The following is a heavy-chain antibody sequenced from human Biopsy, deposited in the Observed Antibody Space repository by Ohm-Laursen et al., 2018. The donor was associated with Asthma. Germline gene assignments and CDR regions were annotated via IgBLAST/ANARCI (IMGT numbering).Heavy chain of an antibody. CDR2: ISWTSGSI. Sequence: SPRLSCAASGFTFVDYAMHWVRQAPGKGLEWVSGISWTSGSIGYADSVKGRFTISRDNAKNSLYLQMNSLRAEDTALYYCAKGEWELLEANFDYWGQGTLVTVSS. D-gene: IGHD1-26*01. CDR1: GFTFVDYA. J-gene: IGHJ4*02. V-gene: IGHV3-9*01. CDR3: AKGEWELLEANFDY.